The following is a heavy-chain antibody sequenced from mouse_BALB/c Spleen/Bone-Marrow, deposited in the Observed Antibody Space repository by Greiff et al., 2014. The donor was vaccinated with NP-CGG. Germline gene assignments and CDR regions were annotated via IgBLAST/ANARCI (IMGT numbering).Heavy chain of an antibody. J-gene: IGHJ4*01. D-gene: IGHD2-10*02. Sequence: LQQSGPELVKPGASVKMSCKASGYTFTSSVLHWVKQKPGQGLEWIGYINPYNDGTKYNEKFKGKATLTSDKSSSTAYMELSSLTSEDSAVYYCARKVWYYAMDYWGQGTSVTVSS. CDR1: GYTFTSSV. V-gene: IGHV1-14*01. CDR2: INPYNDGT. CDR3: ARKVWYYAMDY.